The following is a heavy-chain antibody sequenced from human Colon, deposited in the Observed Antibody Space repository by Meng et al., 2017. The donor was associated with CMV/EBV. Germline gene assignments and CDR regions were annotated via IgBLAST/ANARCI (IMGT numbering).Heavy chain of an antibody. CDR3: ARDLNFWSGYYDY. CDR1: GLIFKDYD. D-gene: IGHD3-3*01. CDR2: IGTGGDT. Sequence: GGSLRLSCAASGLIFKDYDMHWVRLVPGKGLEWVASIGTGGDTYYADSVKGRFTISRDNAKNIIYLEMNSLRAEDTGVYFCARDLNFWSGYYDYWGHGTPVTVSS. J-gene: IGHJ4*01. V-gene: IGHV3-13*01.